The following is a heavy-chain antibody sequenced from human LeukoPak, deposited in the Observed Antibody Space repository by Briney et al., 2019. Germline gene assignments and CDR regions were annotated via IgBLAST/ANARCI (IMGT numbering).Heavy chain of an antibody. CDR1: GFTFSSYS. CDR3: ARDSGYYDSSGDLFDY. J-gene: IGHJ4*02. Sequence: QPGGSLRLSCAASGFTFSSYSMNWVRQAPGKGLEWVSVIYSGGSTYYADSVKGRFTISRHNSKNTLYLQMNSLRAEDTAVYYCARDSGYYDSSGDLFDYWGQGTLVTVSS. D-gene: IGHD3-22*01. V-gene: IGHV3-53*04. CDR2: IYSGGST.